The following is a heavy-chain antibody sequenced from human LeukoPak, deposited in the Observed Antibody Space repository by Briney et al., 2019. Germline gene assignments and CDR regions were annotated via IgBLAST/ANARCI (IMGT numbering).Heavy chain of an antibody. CDR1: GFTFSSYS. V-gene: IGHV3-30*03. CDR2: ISYDGSNK. J-gene: IGHJ4*02. D-gene: IGHD5-18*01. CDR3: ASLSGYSYGSWEIFDY. Sequence: GGSLRLSCAASGFTFSSYSMNWVRQAPGKGLEWVAVISYDGSNKYYADSVKGRFTISRDNSKNTLYLRMNSLRAEDTAVYYCASLSGYSYGSWEIFDYWGQGTLVTVSS.